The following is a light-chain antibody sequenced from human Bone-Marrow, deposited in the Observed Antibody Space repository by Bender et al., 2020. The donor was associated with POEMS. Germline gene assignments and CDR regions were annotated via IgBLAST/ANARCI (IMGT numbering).Light chain of an antibody. Sequence: QSALTQPPSASGSPGQSVTISCTGTSTDVGGYNYVSWYQQHPGKAPKLMIYDVSKRPSGVPDRFSGSKSGNTASLTVSGLQAEDEAEYYCSSYAGSNNLRVFGGGTKLIVL. CDR1: STDVGGYNY. CDR3: SSYAGSNNLRV. J-gene: IGLJ2*01. V-gene: IGLV2-8*01. CDR2: DVS.